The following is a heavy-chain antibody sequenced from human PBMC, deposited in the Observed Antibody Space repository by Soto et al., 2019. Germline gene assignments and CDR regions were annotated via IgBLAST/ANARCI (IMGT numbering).Heavy chain of an antibody. CDR1: GYTFTSYY. CDR3: ARIPYYYDSSGYISSGMDV. CDR2: INPSGGST. Sequence: QVQLVQSGAEVKKPGASVKVSCKASGYTFTSYYMHWVRQAPGQGLEWMGIINPSGGSTSYAQKCQGRVNMTRDTSTRTVYLELSSLRSEDTAVYYCARIPYYYDSSGYISSGMDVWGQGTTVTVSS. J-gene: IGHJ6*02. D-gene: IGHD3-22*01. V-gene: IGHV1-46*01.